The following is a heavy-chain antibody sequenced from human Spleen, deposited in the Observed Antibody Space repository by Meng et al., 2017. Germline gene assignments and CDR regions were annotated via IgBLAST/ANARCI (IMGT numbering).Heavy chain of an antibody. D-gene: IGHD5-24*01. CDR3: AGQDGFDI. V-gene: IGHV3-30*04. CDR1: GFTFSSYA. Sequence: GESLKISCAASGFTFSSYAMHWVRQAPGKGLEWVAVISYDGSNKYYADSVKGRFTISRDNSKNTLFLQMNSLRAEDTAVYYCAGQDGFDIWGQGTMVTVSS. J-gene: IGHJ3*02. CDR2: ISYDGSNK.